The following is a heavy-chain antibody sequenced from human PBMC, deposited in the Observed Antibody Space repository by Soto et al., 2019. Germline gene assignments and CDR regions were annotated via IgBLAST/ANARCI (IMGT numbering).Heavy chain of an antibody. J-gene: IGHJ4*02. Sequence: GESLKISCKGSGYSFTSYWISWVRQMPGKGLEWMGRIDLSDSYTNYSPSFQGHVTISADKSISTAYLQWSSLKASDTAMYYCARHPAPGYDILTGYYHFDYWGQGTLVTVSS. CDR3: ARHPAPGYDILTGYYHFDY. D-gene: IGHD3-9*01. V-gene: IGHV5-10-1*01. CDR1: GYSFTSYW. CDR2: IDLSDSYT.